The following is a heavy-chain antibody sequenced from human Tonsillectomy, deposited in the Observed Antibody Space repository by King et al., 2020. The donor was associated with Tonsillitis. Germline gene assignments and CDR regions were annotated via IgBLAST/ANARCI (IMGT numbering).Heavy chain of an antibody. V-gene: IGHV4-61*01. CDR2: IYYSGST. CDR3: ARARALYYYDSSGWDNWFDP. CDR1: GGSVSSGSYY. Sequence: QLQESGPGLVKPSETLSLTCTVSGGSVSSGSYYWSWIRQPPGKGLEWIGYIYYSGSTNYNPSLKSRVTISVDTSKNQFSLKLSSVTAADTAVYYCARARALYYYDSSGWDNWFDPWGQGTLVTVSS. D-gene: IGHD3-22*01. J-gene: IGHJ5*02.